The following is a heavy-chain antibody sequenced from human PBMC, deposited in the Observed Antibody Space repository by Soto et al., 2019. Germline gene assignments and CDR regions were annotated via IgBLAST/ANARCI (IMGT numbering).Heavy chain of an antibody. V-gene: IGHV3-30-3*01. J-gene: IGHJ4*02. CDR2: ISYDGSNK. CDR1: GFTFSSYA. D-gene: IGHD1-26*01. Sequence: QVQLVESGGGVVQPGRSLRLSCAASGFTFSSYAMHWVRQAPGKGLEWVAVISYDGSNKYYADSVKGRFTISRDNSKNTLYLQMNNLRAEDTAVYYCAREGIAGATANFDYWGQGTLVTVSS. CDR3: AREGIAGATANFDY.